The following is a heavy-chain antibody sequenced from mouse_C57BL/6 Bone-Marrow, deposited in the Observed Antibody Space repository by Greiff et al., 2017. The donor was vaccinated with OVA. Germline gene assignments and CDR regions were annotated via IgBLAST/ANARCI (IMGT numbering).Heavy chain of an antibody. Sequence: DVQLQESGPGLVKPSQSLSLTCSVTGYSITSGYYWNWIRQFPGNKLEWMGYISYDGSNNYNPSLKNRISITRDTSKNQFFLKLNSVTTEDTATYYCARERGYDYAWFAYWGQGTLVTVSA. D-gene: IGHD2-4*01. CDR1: GYSITSGYY. CDR3: ARERGYDYAWFAY. V-gene: IGHV3-6*01. CDR2: ISYDGSN. J-gene: IGHJ3*01.